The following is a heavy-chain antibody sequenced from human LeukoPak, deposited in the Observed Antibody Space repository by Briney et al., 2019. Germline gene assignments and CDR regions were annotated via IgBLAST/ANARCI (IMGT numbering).Heavy chain of an antibody. CDR2: IYYSGST. Sequence: PSETLSLTCTVSGGSISSYYWSWIRQPPGKGLEWIGYIYYSGSTNYNPSLKSRVTISVDTSKNQFSLKLSSVTAADTAVYYCARQAALEEGDWFDPWGQGTLVTVSS. J-gene: IGHJ5*02. D-gene: IGHD6-6*01. CDR3: ARQAALEEGDWFDP. CDR1: GGSISSYY. V-gene: IGHV4-59*08.